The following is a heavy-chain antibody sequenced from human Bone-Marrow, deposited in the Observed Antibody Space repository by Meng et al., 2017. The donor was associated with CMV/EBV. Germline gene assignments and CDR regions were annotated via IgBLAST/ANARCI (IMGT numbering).Heavy chain of an antibody. D-gene: IGHD4-23*01. J-gene: IGHJ6*02. CDR1: GGSVSSGSYY. CDR2: IYYSGST. V-gene: IGHV4-61*01. CDR3: ARDTVVTPPYYYYGMDV. Sequence: GSLRLSCTVSGGSVSSGSYYWSWIRQPPGKGLEWIGYIYYSGSTNYNPSLKSRVTISVDTSKNQFSLKLSSVTAADTAVYYCARDTVVTPPYYYYGMDVWGQATTVTFSS.